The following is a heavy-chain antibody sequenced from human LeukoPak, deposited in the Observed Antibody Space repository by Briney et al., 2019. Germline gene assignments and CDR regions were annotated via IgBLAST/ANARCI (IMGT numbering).Heavy chain of an antibody. V-gene: IGHV3-30-3*01. Sequence: GGSLRLSCAVSGFTFSSYAMHWVRQAPGKGLEWVAVISYDGSNKYYADSVKGRFTISRDNSKNTLYLQMNSLRAEDTAVYYCARGPIAAAGTGYFDYWGQGTLVTVSS. CDR2: ISYDGSNK. CDR3: ARGPIAAAGTGYFDY. CDR1: GFTFSSYA. J-gene: IGHJ4*02. D-gene: IGHD6-13*01.